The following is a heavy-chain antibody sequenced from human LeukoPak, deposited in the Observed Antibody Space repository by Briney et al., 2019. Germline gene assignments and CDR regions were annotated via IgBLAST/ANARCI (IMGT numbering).Heavy chain of an antibody. D-gene: IGHD2-2*01. V-gene: IGHV4-61*02. J-gene: IGHJ6*04. CDR2: IYTSGST. CDR3: ARDLSSTSPINV. CDR1: GGSISSGSYY. Sequence: SETLSLTCTVSGGSISSGSYYWSWIRQPAGKGLEWIGRIYTSGSTNYNPSLKSRVTMSVDTSKNQFSLKLSSVTAADTAVYYCARDLSSTSPINVWGKGTTVTVSS.